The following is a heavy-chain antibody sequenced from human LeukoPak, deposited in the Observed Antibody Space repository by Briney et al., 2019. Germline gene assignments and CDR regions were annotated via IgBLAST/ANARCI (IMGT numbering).Heavy chain of an antibody. CDR1: GFTFSSYG. CDR3: AKDRYCSGGSCYYDAFDI. CDR2: IWYDGSNK. Sequence: GGSLTLSCAASGFTFSSYGMHWVRQAPGKGLEWVAVIWYDGSNKYYADSVKGRFTISRDNSKNTLYLQMNSLRAEDTAVYYCAKDRYCSGGSCYYDAFDIWGQGTMVTVSS. V-gene: IGHV3-30*02. D-gene: IGHD2-15*01. J-gene: IGHJ3*02.